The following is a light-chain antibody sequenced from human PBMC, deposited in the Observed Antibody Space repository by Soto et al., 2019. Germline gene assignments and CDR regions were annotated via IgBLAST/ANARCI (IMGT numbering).Light chain of an antibody. J-gene: IGLJ2*01. Sequence: QSALTQPRSVSGSPGQSVTISCTGTSSDVGGYNYVSWYQQHPGKAPKLMIYDVSNRPSGVPDRFSGSKSGNTASLTISGLQAEDEADYSCCSYAGSYTFVVFGGGTKLTVL. CDR1: SSDVGGYNY. CDR2: DVS. V-gene: IGLV2-11*01. CDR3: CSYAGSYTFVV.